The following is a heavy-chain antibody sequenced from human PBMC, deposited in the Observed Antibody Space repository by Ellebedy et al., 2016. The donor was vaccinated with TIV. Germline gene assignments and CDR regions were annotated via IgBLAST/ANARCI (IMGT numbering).Heavy chain of an antibody. CDR1: GFTLSDYS. D-gene: IGHD4/OR15-4a*01. J-gene: IGHJ2*01. Sequence: GESLKISCAASGFTLSDYSMDWVRQVPGKGLEWVAMASLHGYTPVLADSVRGRFIMSRDNSKHNLYLEMNSLRAEDTAIYYCVRNPNVYFDLWGRGTLVTVSS. CDR3: VRNPNVYFDL. CDR2: ASLHGYTP. V-gene: IGHV3-30*04.